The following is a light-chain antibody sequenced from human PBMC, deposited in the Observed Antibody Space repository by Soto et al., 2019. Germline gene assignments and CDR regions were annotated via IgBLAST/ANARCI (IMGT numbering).Light chain of an antibody. J-gene: IGLJ3*02. Sequence: QSVLTQPPSVSGAPGQRVTISCTGSSSNIGAGYDVHWYQQLPGTAPKLLISGNSNRPSGVPDRFSGSKSGTSAPLAITGLQAEDEADYYCQSYDSNLSGWVFGGGTKLTVL. CDR2: GNS. V-gene: IGLV1-40*01. CDR1: SSNIGAGYD. CDR3: QSYDSNLSGWV.